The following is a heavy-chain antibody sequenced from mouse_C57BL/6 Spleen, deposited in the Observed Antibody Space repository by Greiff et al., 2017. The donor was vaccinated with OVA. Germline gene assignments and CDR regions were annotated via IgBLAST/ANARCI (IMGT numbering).Heavy chain of an antibody. J-gene: IGHJ4*01. CDR1: GYTFTSYW. V-gene: IGHV1-59*01. CDR2: IDPSDSYT. CDR3: ARSYDYPQYYAMDY. D-gene: IGHD2-4*01. Sequence: QVQLQQPGAELVRPGTSVKLSCKASGYTFTSYWMHWVKQRPGQGLEWIGVIDPSDSYTNYNQKFKGKATLTVDTSSSTAYMQLSSLTSEDSAVYYCARSYDYPQYYAMDYWGQGTSVTVSS.